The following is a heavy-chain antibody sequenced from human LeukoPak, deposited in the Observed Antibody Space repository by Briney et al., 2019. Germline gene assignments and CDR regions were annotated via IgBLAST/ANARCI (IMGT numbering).Heavy chain of an antibody. V-gene: IGHV3-7*01. Sequence: GRSLRLSCTASGFTFSSHWMSWVRQAPGKGLEWVANINLDGSEKYYVDSLMGRFAVSRDNAKNSLYLQINSLRAEDTAVYFCARDSERSSSFAFDIWGQGTMVTVSS. CDR3: ARDSERSSSFAFDI. CDR2: INLDGSEK. J-gene: IGHJ3*02. CDR1: GFTFSSHW. D-gene: IGHD2-2*01.